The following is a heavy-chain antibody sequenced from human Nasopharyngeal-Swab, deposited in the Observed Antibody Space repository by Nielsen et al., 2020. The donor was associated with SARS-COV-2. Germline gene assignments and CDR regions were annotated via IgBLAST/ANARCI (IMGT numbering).Heavy chain of an antibody. Sequence: GASLQISCAVSGFSFSTYWMTWVRQAPGKGLEWVANIKQDGSEKYYVDSVKGRFTVSRDNPKNLLYLQVNSLRAEDTAVYYCARQGVFVPAYFHQYYMDVWGKGTTVTVSS. D-gene: IGHD3-16*02. CDR3: ARQGVFVPAYFHQYYMDV. J-gene: IGHJ6*03. CDR1: GFSFSTYW. CDR2: IKQDGSEK. V-gene: IGHV3-7*03.